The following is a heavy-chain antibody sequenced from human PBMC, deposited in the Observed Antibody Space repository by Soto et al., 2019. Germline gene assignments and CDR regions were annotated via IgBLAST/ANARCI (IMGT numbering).Heavy chain of an antibody. CDR3: AKEKGEAAAGNYGMDV. CDR2: ISGSGGSA. D-gene: IGHD6-13*01. V-gene: IGHV3-23*01. J-gene: IGHJ6*02. Sequence: GGSLRLSCAASGFTFSSYAMSWVRQAPGKGLEWVSAISGSGGSAYYADSVKGRFTISRDNSKNTLYLQMNSLRAEDTAVYYCAKEKGEAAAGNYGMDVWGQGTTVTVSS. CDR1: GFTFSSYA.